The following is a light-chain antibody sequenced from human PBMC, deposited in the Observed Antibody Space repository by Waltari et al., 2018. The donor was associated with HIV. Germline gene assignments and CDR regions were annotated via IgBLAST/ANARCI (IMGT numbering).Light chain of an antibody. CDR1: QTISSW. V-gene: IGKV1-5*03. CDR2: KAS. Sequence: DIQMTQSPSTLSASVGDRITITCRASQTISSWLAWYQQKPGQAPKLLMHKASSLESGVSPRFSGSGSGTEFTLTISGLQPDDFATYFCLQYTGSSWTFGQGTKVEIK. CDR3: LQYTGSSWT. J-gene: IGKJ1*01.